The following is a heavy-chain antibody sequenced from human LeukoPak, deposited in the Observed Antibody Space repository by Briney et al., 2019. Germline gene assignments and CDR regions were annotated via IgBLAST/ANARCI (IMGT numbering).Heavy chain of an antibody. Sequence: GGSLRLSCAASGVTFSSYEMNWVRQAPGKGLEWVSYISSSGSTIYYADSVKGRFTVSRDNAKNSLYLQMNSLRAEDTAVYYCAVVRGVILVYWGQGTLVTVSS. CDR2: ISSSGSTI. J-gene: IGHJ4*02. D-gene: IGHD3-10*01. V-gene: IGHV3-48*03. CDR1: GVTFSSYE. CDR3: AVVRGVILVY.